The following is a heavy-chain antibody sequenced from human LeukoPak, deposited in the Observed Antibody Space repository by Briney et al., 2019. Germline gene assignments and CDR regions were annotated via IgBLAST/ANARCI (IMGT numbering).Heavy chain of an antibody. Sequence: PGGSLRLSCAASGFTFSQYGMSWVRQAPGKGLEWVSAISGSGYSTYYADSVKGRFTISRGNSKNTLYLQMNSLRAEDTAVYYCAKSRGWLLPFFDYWGQGTLVTVSS. V-gene: IGHV3-23*01. J-gene: IGHJ4*02. CDR1: GFTFSQYG. D-gene: IGHD3-22*01. CDR3: AKSRGWLLPFFDY. CDR2: ISGSGYST.